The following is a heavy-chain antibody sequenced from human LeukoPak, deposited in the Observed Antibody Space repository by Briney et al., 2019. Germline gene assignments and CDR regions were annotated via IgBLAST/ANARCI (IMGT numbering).Heavy chain of an antibody. CDR3: AGEGILHNWFDP. D-gene: IGHD3-10*01. J-gene: IGHJ5*02. CDR1: GDSVSSNSAA. V-gene: IGHV6-1*01. CDR2: TYYRSKWHN. Sequence: SQTLSLTCAISGDSVSSNSAAWNWIRQSPSRGLEWLGRTYYRSKWHNDYAVSVKSRITINPDTSKNQLSLQLNSVTPEDTAVYYCAGEGILHNWFDPWGQGTLVTVSS.